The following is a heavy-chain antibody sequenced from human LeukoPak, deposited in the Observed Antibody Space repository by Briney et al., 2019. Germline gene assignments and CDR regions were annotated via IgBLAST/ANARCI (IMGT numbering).Heavy chain of an antibody. CDR1: GGSISSGDYY. J-gene: IGHJ3*02. CDR3: SRFIVVVPAAVDAFDI. V-gene: IGHV4-30-4*08. D-gene: IGHD2-2*01. Sequence: SETLSLTCTVSGGSISSGDYYWSWIRQPPGKGLEWIGYIYYSGSTYYNPSLKSRVAISVDTSKNQFSLKLSSVTGSDTAVCYCSRFIVVVPAAVDAFDIWGQETMFTVSP. CDR2: IYYSGST.